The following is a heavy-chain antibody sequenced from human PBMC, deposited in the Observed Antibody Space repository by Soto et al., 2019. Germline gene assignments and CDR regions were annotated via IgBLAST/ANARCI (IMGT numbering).Heavy chain of an antibody. V-gene: IGHV4-59*01. J-gene: IGHJ4*02. D-gene: IGHD6-13*01. Sequence: PSETLSLTXTVSGDSMSNYYWTWIRQPPGKGLEWIGYIYYNGNTKYNPSLGSRVTFSVDTSKNQFSLRLSSVIAADTAVYYCARVTSSTWYFDYWGPGTLVTSPQ. CDR2: IYYNGNT. CDR1: GDSMSNYY. CDR3: ARVTSSTWYFDY.